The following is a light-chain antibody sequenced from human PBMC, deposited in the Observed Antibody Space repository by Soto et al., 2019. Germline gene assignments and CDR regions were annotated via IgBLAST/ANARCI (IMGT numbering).Light chain of an antibody. V-gene: IGKV3-20*01. CDR3: QQYDNSPIT. CDR2: GAS. Sequence: EFVLSQSPGALSLSPGERASLSCGASQSISSSFLAWYQQKPGQAPRLLIYGASSRATGIPDRFSGTGSETDFTLTISRLEPEDFAVYYCQQYDNSPITFGQGTQLEIK. J-gene: IGKJ5*01. CDR1: QSISSSF.